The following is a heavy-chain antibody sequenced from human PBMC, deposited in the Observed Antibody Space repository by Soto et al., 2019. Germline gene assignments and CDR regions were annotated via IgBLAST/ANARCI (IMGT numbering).Heavy chain of an antibody. Sequence: GGSLRLSCAASGFTFSSYWMHWVRQAPGKGLVWVSRINSDGSSTSYADSVKGRFTISRDNAKNMLYLQMNTLRAEDTAVYYCARLYSSSSVPPFQHWGQGTLVTVS. CDR1: GFTFSSYW. D-gene: IGHD6-6*01. CDR2: INSDGSST. J-gene: IGHJ1*01. V-gene: IGHV3-74*01. CDR3: ARLYSSSSVPPFQH.